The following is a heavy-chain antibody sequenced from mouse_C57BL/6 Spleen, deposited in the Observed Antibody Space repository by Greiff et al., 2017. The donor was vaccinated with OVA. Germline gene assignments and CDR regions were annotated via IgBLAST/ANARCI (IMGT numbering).Heavy chain of an antibody. CDR1: GYTFTDYN. Sequence: EVKLMESGPELVKPGASVKMSCKASGYTFTDYNMHWVKQSHGKSLEWIGYINPNNGGTSYNQKFKGKATLTVNKSSSTAYMELRSLTSEDSAVYYCARSFIKFYAMDYWGQGTSVTVSS. V-gene: IGHV1-22*01. D-gene: IGHD1-1*01. J-gene: IGHJ4*01. CDR2: INPNNGGT. CDR3: ARSFIKFYAMDY.